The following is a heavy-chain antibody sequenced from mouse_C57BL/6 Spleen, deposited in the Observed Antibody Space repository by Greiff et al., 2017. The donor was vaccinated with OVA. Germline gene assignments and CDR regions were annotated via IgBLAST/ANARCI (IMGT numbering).Heavy chain of an antibody. D-gene: IGHD6-5*01. V-gene: IGHV1-76*01. CDR2: IYPGSGNT. CDR1: GYTFTDYY. J-gene: IGHJ4*01. Sequence: QVQLQQSGAELVRPGASVKLSCKASGYTFTDYYINWVKQRPGQGLEWIARIYPGSGNTYYNEKFKGKATLTADKSSSTAYMQLSSLTSEDSAVYFCARSLPPDDDWGPYAMDYWGQGTSVTVSS. CDR3: ARSLPPDDDWGPYAMDY.